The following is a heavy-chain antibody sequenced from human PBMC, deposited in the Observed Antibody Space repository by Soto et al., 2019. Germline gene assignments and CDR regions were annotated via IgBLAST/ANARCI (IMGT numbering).Heavy chain of an antibody. CDR1: GFTFSSYS. Sequence: PGWSLRLSCAASGFTFSSYSMNWVRQAPGKGLEWVSYISSSSSTIYYADSVKGRFTISRDNAKNSLYLQMNSLRDEDTAVYYCARQAYYYDSSGYYYDFDYWGQGTLVTVSS. D-gene: IGHD3-22*01. J-gene: IGHJ4*02. CDR3: ARQAYYYDSSGYYYDFDY. V-gene: IGHV3-48*02. CDR2: ISSSSSTI.